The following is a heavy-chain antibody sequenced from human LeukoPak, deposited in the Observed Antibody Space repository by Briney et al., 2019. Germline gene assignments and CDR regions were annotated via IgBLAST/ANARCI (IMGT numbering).Heavy chain of an antibody. Sequence: SETLSLTCTVSGGSISSSSYYWGWIRQPPGKGLEWIGSIYYSGSTYYNPSLKSRVTISVDTSKNQFSLKLSSVTAADTAVYYCACYDILTGYYRGAFDIWGQGTMVTVSS. CDR1: GGSISSSSYY. CDR2: IYYSGST. CDR3: ACYDILTGYYRGAFDI. V-gene: IGHV4-39*01. J-gene: IGHJ3*02. D-gene: IGHD3-9*01.